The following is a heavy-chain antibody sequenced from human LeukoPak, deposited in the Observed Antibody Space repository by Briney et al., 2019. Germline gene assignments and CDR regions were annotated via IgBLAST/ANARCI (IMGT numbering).Heavy chain of an antibody. V-gene: IGHV3-33*08. CDR3: ARSLERDYHGSNYYMNNWFDP. Sequence: GGSLRLSCAASGFTFGNYAMSWVRQPPGKGLEWVAVIWYDGSNKYYADSVKGRFTISRDNSKNTLYLQMNSLRAEDTAVYYCARSLERDYHGSNYYMNNWFDPWGQGTLVTVSS. J-gene: IGHJ5*02. CDR2: IWYDGSNK. D-gene: IGHD3-10*01. CDR1: GFTFGNYA.